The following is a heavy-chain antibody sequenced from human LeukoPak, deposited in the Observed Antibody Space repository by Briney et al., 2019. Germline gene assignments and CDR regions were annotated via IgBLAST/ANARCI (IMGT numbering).Heavy chain of an antibody. CDR2: ISNSGGTT. J-gene: IGHJ6*02. CDR1: GFTFSDYA. V-gene: IGHV3-64D*06. D-gene: IGHD6-19*01. Sequence: GGSLRLSCSASGFTFSDYAIHWVRQAPGKGLEYLSAISNSGGTTYYADSVKGRFTISRDNSKNTLYLQMSTLRPEDTAVYYCVKGIPVAGTGNVVPYFYYYGMDVCGQGTTVSVS. CDR3: VKGIPVAGTGNVVPYFYYYGMDV.